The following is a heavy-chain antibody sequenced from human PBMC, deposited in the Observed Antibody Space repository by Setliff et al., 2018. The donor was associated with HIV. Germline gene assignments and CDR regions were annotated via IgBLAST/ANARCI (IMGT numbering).Heavy chain of an antibody. J-gene: IGHJ3*02. Sequence: ASVKVSCKASGYTFTSYGISWVRQAPGQGLEWMGWISAYNGNTNYAQKLQGRVTMTTDTSTSTAYMELRSPRSDDTAVYYCARDVGNLIVVVAVDAFDIWGQGTMVTVSS. CDR3: ARDVGNLIVVVAVDAFDI. D-gene: IGHD2-2*01. CDR1: GYTFTSYG. V-gene: IGHV1-18*01. CDR2: ISAYNGNT.